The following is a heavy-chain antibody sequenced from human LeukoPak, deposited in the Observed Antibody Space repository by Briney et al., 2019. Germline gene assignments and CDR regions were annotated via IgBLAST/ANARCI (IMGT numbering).Heavy chain of an antibody. D-gene: IGHD1-26*01. Sequence: SETLSLTCTVSGDSISSSKKYWGWVRQPPGKGLEWIGSIYYSGNTYYNPSLKSRVTISVDTPKNQFSLKLSSVTAADTALYYCARSVGGQLYLFDSWGQGTLVTVSS. CDR2: IYYSGNT. CDR1: GDSISSSKKY. CDR3: ARSVGGQLYLFDS. V-gene: IGHV4-39*07. J-gene: IGHJ4*02.